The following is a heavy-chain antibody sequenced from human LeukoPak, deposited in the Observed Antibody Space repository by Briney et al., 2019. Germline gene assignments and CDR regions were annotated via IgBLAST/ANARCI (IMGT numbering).Heavy chain of an antibody. D-gene: IGHD4-23*01. Sequence: PSETLSLTCTVSGGSISSYYWSWIRQPPGKGLEWIGYIYTSGCTNYNPSLKSRVTISVDTSKNQFSLKLSSVTAADTAVYYCARLHFSDYGGNSYYYYMDVWGKGTTVTVSS. V-gene: IGHV4-4*09. CDR2: IYTSGCT. CDR3: ARLHFSDYGGNSYYYYMDV. CDR1: GGSISSYY. J-gene: IGHJ6*03.